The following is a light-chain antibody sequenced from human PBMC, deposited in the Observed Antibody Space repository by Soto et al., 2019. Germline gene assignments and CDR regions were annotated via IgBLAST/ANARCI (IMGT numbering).Light chain of an antibody. V-gene: IGKV3-11*01. CDR1: QSVSSY. Sequence: ELVLTQSPATLSLSPGERATLACRASQSVSSYLAWYQQKPGQAPRLLIYDASNRATGIPARFSGSGSGTDFTVTIISLEPEDFAVYYCQRRSNWPTFGGGTQWESK. J-gene: IGKJ4*01. CDR2: DAS. CDR3: QRRSNWPT.